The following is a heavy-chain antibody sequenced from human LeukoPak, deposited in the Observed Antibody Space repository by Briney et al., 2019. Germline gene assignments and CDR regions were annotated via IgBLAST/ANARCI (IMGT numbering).Heavy chain of an antibody. CDR1: VDPISVSLYS. V-gene: IGHV4-39*01. CDR2: VYYSGST. D-gene: IGHD6-13*01. CDR3: ARGASSSCADY. Sequence: SQTLSLTCTVSVDPISVSLYSGAWFPQPPGKGLEWIGNVYYSGSTYYNPSLKSRVTLSVDPSKNQFSLNLSSVTAADTAVYYCARGASSSCADYWGQGTLVTVSS. J-gene: IGHJ4*02.